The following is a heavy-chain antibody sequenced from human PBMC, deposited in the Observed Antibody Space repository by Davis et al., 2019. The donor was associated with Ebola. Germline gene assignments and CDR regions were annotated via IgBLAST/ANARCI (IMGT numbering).Heavy chain of an antibody. J-gene: IGHJ6*03. CDR3: ATRLKSSAEIVMPYYYDSSGYYRDMDV. V-gene: IGHV1-46*01. CDR2: INPSGGST. CDR1: GYTFTSYY. Sequence: ASVKVSCKASGYTFTSYYMHWVRQAPGQGLEWMGIINPSGGSTSYAQKFQGRATMTRDTSTSTVYMELSSLRSEDTAVYYCATRLKSSAEIVMPYYYDSSGYYRDMDVWGKGTTVTVSS. D-gene: IGHD3-22*01.